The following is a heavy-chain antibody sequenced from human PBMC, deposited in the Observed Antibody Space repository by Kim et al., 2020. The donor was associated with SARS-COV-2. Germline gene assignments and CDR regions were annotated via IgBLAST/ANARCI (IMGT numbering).Heavy chain of an antibody. J-gene: IGHJ6*01. CDR3: ARRREHSSSWYGAGMDV. D-gene: IGHD6-13*01. V-gene: IGHV4-34*01. Sequence: SETLSLTCAVYGGSFSGYYWSWIRQPPGKGLEWIGEINHSGSTNYNPSLKSRVTISVDTSKNQFSLKLSSVTAADTAVYYCARRREHSSSWYGAGMDVWG. CDR2: INHSGST. CDR1: GGSFSGYY.